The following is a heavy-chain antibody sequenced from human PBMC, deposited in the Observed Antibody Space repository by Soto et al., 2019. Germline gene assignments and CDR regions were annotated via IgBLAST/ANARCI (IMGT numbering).Heavy chain of an antibody. J-gene: IGHJ1*01. CDR3: ANLVGATGRGYFQH. CDR2: ISGSGGST. D-gene: IGHD1-26*01. V-gene: IGHV3-23*01. CDR1: GFTFSSYA. Sequence: GGSLRLSCAASGFTFSSYAMSWVRQAPGKGLEWVSAISGSGGSTYYADSVKGRFTISRDNSKNTLYLQMNSLKAEDTAVYYCANLVGATGRGYFQHWGQGTLVTVSS.